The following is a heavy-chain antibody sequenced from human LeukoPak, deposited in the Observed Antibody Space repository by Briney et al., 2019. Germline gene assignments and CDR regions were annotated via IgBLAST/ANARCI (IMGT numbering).Heavy chain of an antibody. Sequence: PSETLSLTCTVSGGSFSDSRFYWGWVRQPPGKGLEWIGSLYSSGKTFINPSLKSRVTISVDTSKNRFSLKLSSVTAADTAVYYCASSSNRYSTPHYYFDFWGQGTLVTVSS. CDR2: LYSSGKT. CDR3: ASSSNRYSTPHYYFDF. J-gene: IGHJ4*02. CDR1: GGSFSDSRFY. D-gene: IGHD1-14*01. V-gene: IGHV4-39*01.